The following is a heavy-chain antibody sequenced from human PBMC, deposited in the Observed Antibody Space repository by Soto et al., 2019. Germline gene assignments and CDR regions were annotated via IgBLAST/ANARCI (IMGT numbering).Heavy chain of an antibody. J-gene: IGHJ6*02. D-gene: IGHD3-3*01. CDR3: ARDGGTNGMDV. V-gene: IGHV4-59*01. CDR2: IFYSGST. CDR1: GGSISSYY. Sequence: QVQLQESGPGLVKPSETLSLTCTVSGGSISSYYWSWIRQPPGKGLEWIGYIFYSGSTNYNPSLKSRVTISVGTSKHLFSLKLSSVTAADTAVYYCARDGGTNGMDVWGQGTTVTVSS.